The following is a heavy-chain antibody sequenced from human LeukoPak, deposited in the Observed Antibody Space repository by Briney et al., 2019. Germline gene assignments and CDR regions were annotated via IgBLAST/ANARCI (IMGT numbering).Heavy chain of an antibody. Sequence: LGESLKISCKGSGYRFTSYWISWVRQMPGKGLEWMGRIDPSDSYTNYSPSFQGHVTISADKSISAAYLQWSSLKASDTAMYYCARHSYYDFWSGYLDYWGQGTLVTVSS. J-gene: IGHJ4*02. CDR1: GYRFTSYW. V-gene: IGHV5-10-1*01. CDR3: ARHSYYDFWSGYLDY. D-gene: IGHD3-3*01. CDR2: IDPSDSYT.